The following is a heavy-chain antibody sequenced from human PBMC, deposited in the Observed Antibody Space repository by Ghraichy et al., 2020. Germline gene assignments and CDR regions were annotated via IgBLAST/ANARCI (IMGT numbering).Heavy chain of an antibody. V-gene: IGHV3-21*01. J-gene: IGHJ6*02. CDR2: ISSSSSYI. Sequence: GGSLRLSCAASGFTFSSYSMNWVRPAPGKGLEWVSSISSSSSYIYYADSVKGRFTISRDNAKNSLYLQMNSLRAEDTAVYYCATRPGVLYGMDVWGQGTTVTVSS. CDR1: GFTFSSYS. CDR3: ATRPGVLYGMDV. D-gene: IGHD3-10*01.